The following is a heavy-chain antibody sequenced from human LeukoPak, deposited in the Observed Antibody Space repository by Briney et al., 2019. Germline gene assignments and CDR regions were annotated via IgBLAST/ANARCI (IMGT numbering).Heavy chain of an antibody. CDR1: GGSISSSSYY. CDR3: ARGGKMDALFDY. Sequence: PSETLSLTCTVSGGSISSSSYYWGWIRQPPGKGLEWIGSIYYSGSTYYNPSLKSRVTISVDTSKNQFSLKLSSVTAADTAVYYCARGGKMDALFDYWGQGTLVTVSS. V-gene: IGHV4-39*01. D-gene: IGHD2-8*01. J-gene: IGHJ4*02. CDR2: IYYSGST.